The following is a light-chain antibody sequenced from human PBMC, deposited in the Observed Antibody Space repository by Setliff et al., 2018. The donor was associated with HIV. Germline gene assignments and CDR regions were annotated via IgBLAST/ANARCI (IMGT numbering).Light chain of an antibody. CDR3: QVWESSSGHNEG. Sequence: SYELTQPPSVSVAPGKTARITWGGNNIGSKSVHWYQQKPGQAPVLVIYNDSDRPSGIPEGFSGSNSGNTPTLTISRVEAGDEADYYCQVWESSSGHNEGFGTGTKGTVL. CDR2: NDS. CDR1: NIGSKS. J-gene: IGLJ1*01. V-gene: IGLV3-21*01.